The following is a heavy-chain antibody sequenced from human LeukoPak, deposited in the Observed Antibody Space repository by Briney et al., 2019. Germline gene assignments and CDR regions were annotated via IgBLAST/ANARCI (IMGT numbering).Heavy chain of an antibody. D-gene: IGHD3-10*01. V-gene: IGHV3-72*01. CDR2: TRNKANSYTT. J-gene: IGHJ5*02. Sequence: GGSLRLSCAASGFTFSDHYMDWVRQAPGKGLEWVGRTRNKANSYTTEYAASVKGRFTISRDDSKNSLYLQMNSLKTEDTAVYYCASLYGSGKRWVDPWGQGTLVTVSS. CDR1: GFTFSDHY. CDR3: ASLYGSGKRWVDP.